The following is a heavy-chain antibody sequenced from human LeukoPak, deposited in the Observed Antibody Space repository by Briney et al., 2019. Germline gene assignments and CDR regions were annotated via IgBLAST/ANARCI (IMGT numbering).Heavy chain of an antibody. Sequence: PGGSLRLSCAASGFAFSTYWMDWVRQAPGKGLEWVGNINQDGSVKHYVDSVKGRFTISRDNAKNSVYLQMNSLRAEDTAVYYCARVRVGGSFDYWGQGTLVTVSA. CDR2: INQDGSVK. D-gene: IGHD1-26*01. CDR1: GFAFSTYW. CDR3: ARVRVGGSFDY. V-gene: IGHV3-7*01. J-gene: IGHJ4*02.